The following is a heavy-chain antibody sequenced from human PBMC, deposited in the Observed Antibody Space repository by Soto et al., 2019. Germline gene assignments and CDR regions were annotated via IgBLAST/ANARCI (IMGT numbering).Heavy chain of an antibody. CDR1: GGSISSYY. Sequence: PSETLSLTCTVSGGSISSYYWSWIRQPPGKGLEWIGYIYYSGSTNYNPSLKSRVTISVDTSKNQFSLKLSSVTAADTAVYYCARVDVDTADFDYWGQGTLVTVSS. CDR2: IYYSGST. D-gene: IGHD5-18*01. V-gene: IGHV4-59*01. J-gene: IGHJ4*02. CDR3: ARVDVDTADFDY.